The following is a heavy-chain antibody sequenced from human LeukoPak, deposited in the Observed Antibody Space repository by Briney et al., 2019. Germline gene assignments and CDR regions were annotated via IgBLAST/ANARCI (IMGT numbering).Heavy chain of an antibody. CDR2: IYYSGFT. D-gene: IGHD3-10*01. V-gene: IGHV4-39*01. Sequence: PSETLSLTCSVSGDSISNSAYYWGWIRQPPGKELEWIGTIYYSGFTHYNPSLRSHVAISVDTSKNQFSLNLSSLTAADTAVYYCARRGGFGVTYDSWGQGTLVTVSS. CDR1: GDSISNSAYY. CDR3: ARRGGFGVTYDS. J-gene: IGHJ4*02.